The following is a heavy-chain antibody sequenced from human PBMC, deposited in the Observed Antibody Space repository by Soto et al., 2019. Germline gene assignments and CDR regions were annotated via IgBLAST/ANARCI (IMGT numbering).Heavy chain of an antibody. J-gene: IGHJ5*02. CDR1: GYTFTGYY. CDR3: ARDPSPGLLWFGEPRGNWFDP. D-gene: IGHD3-10*01. Sequence: ASVKVSCKASGYTFTGYYMHWVRQAPGQGLEWMGWINPNSGGTNYAQKFQGWVTMTRDTSISTAYMELSRLRSDDTAMYYCARDPSPGLLWFGEPRGNWFDPWGQGTLVTVSS. V-gene: IGHV1-2*04. CDR2: INPNSGGT.